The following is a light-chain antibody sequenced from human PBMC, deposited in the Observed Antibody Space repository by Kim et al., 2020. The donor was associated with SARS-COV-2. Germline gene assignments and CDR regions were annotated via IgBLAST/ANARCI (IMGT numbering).Light chain of an antibody. J-gene: IGKJ2*01. V-gene: IGKV1-39*01. CDR1: QSIGNH. CDR2: AAS. Sequence: DIQMTQSPSSLSASVGDRVTITCRASQSIGNHLNWYQQKPGKAPNLLIYAASNLQTGVSSRFSGSGSGTDFTLSIRNLQPEDSATYYCQQSNSSPYTFGQGTKLEI. CDR3: QQSNSSPYT.